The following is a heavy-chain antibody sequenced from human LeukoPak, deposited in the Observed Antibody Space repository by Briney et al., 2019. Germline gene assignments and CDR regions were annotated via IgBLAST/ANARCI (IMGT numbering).Heavy chain of an antibody. D-gene: IGHD2-2*01. CDR1: GDSVSSNTAA. CDR2: TYYRSKWYN. J-gene: IGHJ5*02. V-gene: IGHV6-1*01. Sequence: SQTLSLTCDISGDSVSSNTAAWNCIRQSPSRGLEWLGRTYYRSKWYNDYALSVKSRITINPDTSKNQFSLQLNSVTPEDTAVYYCARDKVHQNFDHWGQGTLVTVSS. CDR3: ARDKVHQNFDH.